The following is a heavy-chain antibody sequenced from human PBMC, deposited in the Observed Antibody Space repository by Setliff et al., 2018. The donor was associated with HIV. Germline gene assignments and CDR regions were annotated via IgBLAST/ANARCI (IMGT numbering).Heavy chain of an antibody. CDR1: GYTFRDYG. Sequence: VSVKVSCKASGYTFRDYGVGWVRQAPGQGLEWMGWSSAFSGDSNYAQDFQDRVTMTSDTSTETAYMELRSLTFADTAVYFCARVRGGLNEYLDSWGQGTLVTVSS. CDR3: ARVRGGLNEYLDS. CDR2: SSAFSGDS. V-gene: IGHV1-18*01. J-gene: IGHJ4*02. D-gene: IGHD1-1*01.